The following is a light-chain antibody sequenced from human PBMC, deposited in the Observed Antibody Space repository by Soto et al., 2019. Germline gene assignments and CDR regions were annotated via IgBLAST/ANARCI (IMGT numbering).Light chain of an antibody. CDR1: SSNVGAGYD. CDR2: SNN. J-gene: IGLJ2*01. V-gene: IGLV1-40*01. Sequence: QSVLTQPPSVSGAPGQRVTISCTGRSSNVGAGYDVHWYQQLPGSAPKLLIYSNNNRPSGVPDRFSGSKSDTSASLDITGVQAEDEADYYCQSYDRSLSGAVFGGGTKVTVL. CDR3: QSYDRSLSGAV.